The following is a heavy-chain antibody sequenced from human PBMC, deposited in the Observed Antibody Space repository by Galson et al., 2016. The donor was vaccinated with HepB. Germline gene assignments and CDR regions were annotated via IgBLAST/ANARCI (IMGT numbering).Heavy chain of an antibody. CDR3: ARGASERRAFDI. J-gene: IGHJ3*02. CDR1: GDSVSSNSAA. CDR2: TYYRSKWFH. V-gene: IGHV6-1*01. Sequence: CAISGDSVSSNSAAWSWIRQSPSRGLEWLGRTYYRSKWFHDYAVSVRSRMNINPDTSKNQFSLQLNSITPEDTAVYYCARGASERRAFDIWGQGTMVTVSS. D-gene: IGHD3-16*01.